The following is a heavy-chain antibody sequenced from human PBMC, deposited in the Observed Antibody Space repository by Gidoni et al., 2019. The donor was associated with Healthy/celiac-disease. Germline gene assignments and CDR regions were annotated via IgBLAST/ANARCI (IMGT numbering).Heavy chain of an antibody. Sequence: SPSFQGQVTISADKSISTAYLQWSSLKASDTAMYYCARHRNYGSGSRNWFDPWGQGTLVTVSS. V-gene: IGHV5-51*01. J-gene: IGHJ5*02. D-gene: IGHD3-10*01. CDR3: ARHRNYGSGSRNWFDP.